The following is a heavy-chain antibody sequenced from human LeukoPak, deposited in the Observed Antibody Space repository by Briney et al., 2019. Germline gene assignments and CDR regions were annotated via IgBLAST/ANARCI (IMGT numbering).Heavy chain of an antibody. V-gene: IGHV4-59*12. CDR2: IYYSGSI. Sequence: SETLSLTCTVSGGSISDYYWNWIRQPPGKGLEWIGYIYYSGSINYNPSLKSRVTISVDTSKNQFSLKLSSVTAADTAVYYCARGQRSCSGGSCYGPYFDYWGQGTLVTVSS. CDR3: ARGQRSCSGGSCYGPYFDY. CDR1: GGSISDYY. D-gene: IGHD2-15*01. J-gene: IGHJ4*02.